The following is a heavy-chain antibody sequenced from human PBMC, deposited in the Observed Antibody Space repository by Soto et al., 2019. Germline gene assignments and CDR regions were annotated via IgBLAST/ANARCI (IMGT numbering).Heavy chain of an antibody. CDR3: ANGGAFTGWTYGES. Sequence: QIQLVESGGGVVQPGRSLRLSCVASGFTFSAYGMHWVRQAPGKGLEWVAVISRDGNEIHNTDSVKGRFIISTDNFKDTLSLQLNSMRPETAAVYYCANGGAFTGWTYGESWGQGTLVTVSS. D-gene: IGHD4-17*01. J-gene: IGHJ5*02. CDR2: ISRDGNEI. CDR1: GFTFSAYG. V-gene: IGHV3-30*18.